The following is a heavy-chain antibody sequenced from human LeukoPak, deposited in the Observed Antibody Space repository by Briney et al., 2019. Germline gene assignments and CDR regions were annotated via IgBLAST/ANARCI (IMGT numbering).Heavy chain of an antibody. CDR3: TPQYSSGWSAYDYGMDV. D-gene: IGHD6-19*01. CDR1: GFTFSNAW. V-gene: IGHV3-15*07. CDR2: IKSKTDGGTT. J-gene: IGHJ6*02. Sequence: PGGSLRLSCAASGFTFSNAWMNWVRQAPGKGLEWVGRIKSKTDGGTTDYAAPVKCRFTISRDDSKNTLYLQMNSLKTEDTAVYYCTPQYSSGWSAYDYGMDVWGQGTTVTVS.